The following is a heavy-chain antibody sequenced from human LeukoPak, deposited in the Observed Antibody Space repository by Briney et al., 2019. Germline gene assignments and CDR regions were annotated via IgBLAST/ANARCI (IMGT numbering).Heavy chain of an antibody. CDR2: INPNSGDT. Sequence: ASLRVSSTPSGYTFTAYFIHSVRQAPGQGRGWVGWINPNSGDTHSAQNFQGSVTMTRDTSISTASMDLSRLRSDDTAVYYCARAPKNDAYDIWGRGTMVTVSS. CDR3: ARAPKNDAYDI. CDR1: GYTFTAYF. V-gene: IGHV1-2*02. J-gene: IGHJ3*02.